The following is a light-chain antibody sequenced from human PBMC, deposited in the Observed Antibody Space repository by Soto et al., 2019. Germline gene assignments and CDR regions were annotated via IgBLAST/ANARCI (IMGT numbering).Light chain of an antibody. CDR1: QSISSN. Sequence: EIVMTQSPATLSVSPGERATLSCRASQSISSNLAWYQQKPGQAPRLLMFRTSSRATGFPARFSGSGSGTEFNLAISSVQSEDFGVYYCQQYNNWSRATFGGGTKVEIK. V-gene: IGKV3-15*01. CDR2: RTS. J-gene: IGKJ4*01. CDR3: QQYNNWSRAT.